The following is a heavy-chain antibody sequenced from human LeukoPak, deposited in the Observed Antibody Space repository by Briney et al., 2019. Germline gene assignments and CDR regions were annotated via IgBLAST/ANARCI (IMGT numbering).Heavy chain of an antibody. D-gene: IGHD1-26*01. J-gene: IGHJ4*02. CDR2: ISGSDGST. CDR3: AKEGGGSYYYFDY. CDR1: GFTFSSYA. V-gene: IGHV3-23*01. Sequence: PGGSLRLSCAASGFTFSSYAMSWVRQAPGRGLEWVSAISGSDGSTYYADSVKGRFTISRDNSKNTLYLQMNSLRAEDTAVYYCAKEGGGSYYYFDYWGQGTLVTVSS.